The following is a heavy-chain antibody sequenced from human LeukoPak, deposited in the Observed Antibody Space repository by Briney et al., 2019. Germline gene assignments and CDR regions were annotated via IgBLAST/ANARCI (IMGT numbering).Heavy chain of an antibody. CDR1: GGSISSYY. V-gene: IGHV4-34*01. D-gene: IGHD3-3*01. J-gene: IGHJ4*02. CDR2: INHSGST. Sequence: PSETLSLTCTVSGGSISSYYWGWIRQPPGKGLEWIGEINHSGSTNYNPSLKSRVTISVDTSKNQFSLKLSSVTAADTAVYYCARSVDFWSGGYWGQGTLVTVSS. CDR3: ARSVDFWSGGY.